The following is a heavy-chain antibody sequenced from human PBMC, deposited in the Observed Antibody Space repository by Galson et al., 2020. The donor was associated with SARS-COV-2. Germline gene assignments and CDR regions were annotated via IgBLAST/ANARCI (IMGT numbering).Heavy chain of an antibody. V-gene: IGHV4-31*03. J-gene: IGHJ4*02. Sequence: SQTLSLTCTVSGGSISSGGHYWSWIRQHPGKGLEWIGYIYYSGSTYYNPSLKSRVTISVDTSKNQFSLKLSSVTAADTAVYYCASYVWGSYRRKYYVDYWGQGTLVTVSS. D-gene: IGHD3-16*02. CDR3: ASYVWGSYRRKYYVDY. CDR2: IYYSGST. CDR1: GGSISSGGHY.